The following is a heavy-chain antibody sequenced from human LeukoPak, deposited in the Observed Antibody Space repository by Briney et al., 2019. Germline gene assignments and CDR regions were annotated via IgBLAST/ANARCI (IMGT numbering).Heavy chain of an antibody. J-gene: IGHJ4*02. V-gene: IGHV3-23*01. CDR3: ASGHGGYGGNFRYFDY. Sequence: GGSLRLSCAASGFTFSSYAMSWVRQAPGKGLEWVSAISGSGGSTYYADSVKGRFTISRDNSKNTLYLQMNSLRAEDTAVYYCASGHGGYGGNFRYFDYWGQGTLVTVSS. D-gene: IGHD4-23*01. CDR2: ISGSGGST. CDR1: GFTFSSYA.